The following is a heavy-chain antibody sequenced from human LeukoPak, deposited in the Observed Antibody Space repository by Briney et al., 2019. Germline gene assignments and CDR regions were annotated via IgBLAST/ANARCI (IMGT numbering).Heavy chain of an antibody. J-gene: IGHJ4*02. V-gene: IGHV4-59*08. CDR1: GASISTYY. D-gene: IGHD6-13*01. Sequence: SETLSLTCTVSGASISTYYWSWIRQPPGKGLEWIGYIYYSGSTNYNPSLKSRVTISVDTSKNQFSLKLSSVTAADTAVYYCARHSFAGSSWYALRKPYFDYWGQGTLVTVSS. CDR2: IYYSGST. CDR3: ARHSFAGSSWYALRKPYFDY.